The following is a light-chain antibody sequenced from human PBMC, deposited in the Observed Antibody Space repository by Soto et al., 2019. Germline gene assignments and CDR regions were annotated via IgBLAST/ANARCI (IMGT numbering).Light chain of an antibody. Sequence: EIVMTQSPATLSVSPGERATLSCRASQSVGSNLAWYQQKPGQPPRLLIYGASTRATGIPARFSGSGSGTEFTLTISSLQSEDFAVYYCQQYNNWPPMFGQGTKVDIK. V-gene: IGKV3-15*01. J-gene: IGKJ1*01. CDR3: QQYNNWPPM. CDR1: QSVGSN. CDR2: GAS.